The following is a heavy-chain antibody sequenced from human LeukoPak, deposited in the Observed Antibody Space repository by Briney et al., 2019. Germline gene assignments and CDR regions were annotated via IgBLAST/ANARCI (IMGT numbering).Heavy chain of an antibody. V-gene: IGHV4-59*12. D-gene: IGHD6-13*01. CDR2: IYYSGST. J-gene: IGHJ4*02. CDR3: ARGDGIAAAGGSYFDY. Sequence: SETLSLTCTVSGGSISSYYWSWIRQPPGKGLEWIGYIYYSGSTNYNPSLKSRVTISVDTSKNQFSLKLSSVTAADTAVYYCARGDGIAAAGGSYFDYWGQGTLVTVSS. CDR1: GGSISSYY.